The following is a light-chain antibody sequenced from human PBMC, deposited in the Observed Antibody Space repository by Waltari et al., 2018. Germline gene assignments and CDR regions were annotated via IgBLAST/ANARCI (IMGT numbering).Light chain of an antibody. CDR3: QQRSNWPAYT. Sequence: EIVLPQSPATLSLSPGERATLSCRASQSVSSYLAWYQQKPGQAPRLLIYDASNRATGSPARFSGSGSGTDFTLTISSLEPEDFAVYYCQQRSNWPAYTFGQGTKLEIK. CDR2: DAS. CDR1: QSVSSY. V-gene: IGKV3-11*01. J-gene: IGKJ2*01.